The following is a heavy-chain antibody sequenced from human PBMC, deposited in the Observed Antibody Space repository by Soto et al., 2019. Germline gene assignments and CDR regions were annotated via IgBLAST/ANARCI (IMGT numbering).Heavy chain of an antibody. CDR3: ARDRALGLTGYQEHYYYYGMDV. D-gene: IGHD3-9*01. CDR1: GFTFSSYG. Sequence: QVQLVESGGGVVQPGRSLRLSCAASGFTFSSYGMHWVRQAPGKGLEWVAVIWYDGSNKYYADSVKGRFTISRNNSKNTLYLQMNSLRAEDTAVYYCARDRALGLTGYQEHYYYYGMDVLGQGTPVPVSS. V-gene: IGHV3-33*01. CDR2: IWYDGSNK. J-gene: IGHJ6*02.